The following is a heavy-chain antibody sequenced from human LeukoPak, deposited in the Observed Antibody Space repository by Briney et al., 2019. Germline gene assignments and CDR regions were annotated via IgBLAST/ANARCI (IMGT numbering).Heavy chain of an antibody. D-gene: IGHD5-12*01. CDR3: ARGPSGYHNT. CDR2: ISYDGNHK. J-gene: IGHJ4*02. Sequence: GRSLRLSCAASFFTFTRSGMHWVRQAPGKGLEWVAVISYDGNHKYYADSVKGRFTISRDNSKNTLYLQMNSLRAEDTAVYYCARGPSGYHNTGGQGTLVTVSS. V-gene: IGHV3-30*03. CDR1: FFTFTRSG.